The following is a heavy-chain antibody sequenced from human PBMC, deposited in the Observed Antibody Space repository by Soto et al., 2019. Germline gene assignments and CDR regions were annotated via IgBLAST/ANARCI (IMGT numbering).Heavy chain of an antibody. CDR2: INPNSGGT. D-gene: IGHD4-17*01. V-gene: IGHV1-2*04. J-gene: IGHJ5*02. Sequence: ASVKVSCKASGYTFTGYYMHWVRQAPGQGLEWMGGINPNSGGTNYAQKFQGWVTMTRDTSISTVYMELSRLRSDDTAVYYCARAATDDYGDFNNWFDPWGQGTLVTVSS. CDR3: ARAATDDYGDFNNWFDP. CDR1: GYTFTGYY.